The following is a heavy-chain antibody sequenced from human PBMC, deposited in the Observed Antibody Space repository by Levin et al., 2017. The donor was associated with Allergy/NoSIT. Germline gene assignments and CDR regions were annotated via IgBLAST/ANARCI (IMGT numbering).Heavy chain of an antibody. CDR3: ARERSGGIVDY. J-gene: IGHJ4*02. D-gene: IGHD2-15*01. V-gene: IGHV3-64*01. Sequence: TGGSLRLSCAASGFTFSSYALHWVRQAPGKGLESVSAISSDGGSTYYANSVKGRFTISRDNSKNTLYLQMGSLRVEDMSMYYCARERSGGIVDYWGQGTLVTVSS. CDR2: ISSDGGST. CDR1: GFTFSSYA.